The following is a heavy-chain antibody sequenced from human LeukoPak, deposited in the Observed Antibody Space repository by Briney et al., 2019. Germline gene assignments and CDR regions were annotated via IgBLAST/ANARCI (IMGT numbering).Heavy chain of an antibody. V-gene: IGHV3-48*03. D-gene: IGHD2-2*01. Sequence: GGSLRHSCAASGFTLSSYEMNWVRQAPGKGLEWVSYISSIGSTIYYADSLKGRFTISRDNAKNSLYLQMNSLRAEDTAVYYCARLIVPAAMLDWFDPWGQGTLVTVSS. CDR1: GFTLSSYE. CDR3: ARLIVPAAMLDWFDP. CDR2: ISSIGSTI. J-gene: IGHJ5*02.